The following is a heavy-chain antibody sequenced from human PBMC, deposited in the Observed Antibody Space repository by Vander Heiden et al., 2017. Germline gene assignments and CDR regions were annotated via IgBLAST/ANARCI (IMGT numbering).Heavy chain of an antibody. V-gene: IGHV4-34*01. CDR2: INHSGST. D-gene: IGHD2-21*01. CDR3: ARGDWVT. Sequence: QVQLQQWGAGLLKPSETLSLPSTVHAVSFSGYYWSWIRQPPGKGLEWIGEINHSGSTNYNPSLKSRVTISVDTSKNQFSLKLSSVTAADTAVYYCARGDWVTWGQGTLVTVSS. CDR1: AVSFSGYY. J-gene: IGHJ5*02.